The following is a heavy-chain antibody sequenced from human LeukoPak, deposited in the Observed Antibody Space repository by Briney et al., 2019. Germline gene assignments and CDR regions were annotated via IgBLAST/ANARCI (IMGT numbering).Heavy chain of an antibody. Sequence: GGSLRLSCVASGFTFNTYNMNWVRQAPGKGLEWVSSITSSSSYIYYADSVKGRFAISRDNAKNSLYLQMNSLRAEDTAVYYCARVSTPHYYYYYMDVWGKGTTVTVSS. V-gene: IGHV3-21*01. J-gene: IGHJ6*03. CDR3: ARVSTPHYYYYYMDV. CDR2: ITSSSSYI. D-gene: IGHD2/OR15-2a*01. CDR1: GFTFNTYN.